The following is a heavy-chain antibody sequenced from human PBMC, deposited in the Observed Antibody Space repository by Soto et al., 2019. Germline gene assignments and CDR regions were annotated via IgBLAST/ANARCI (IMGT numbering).Heavy chain of an antibody. CDR2: ISWNSGSI. CDR3: AKDTEAFTDCTNGVCYYFDY. CDR1: GFTFDDYA. Sequence: EVQLVESGGGLVQPGRSLRLSCAASGFTFDDYAMHWVRQAPGKGLEWVSGISWNSGSIGYADSVKGRFTISRDNAKNSLYLQMNSLRAEDTALYYCAKDTEAFTDCTNGVCYYFDYWGQGTLVTVSS. D-gene: IGHD2-8*01. V-gene: IGHV3-9*01. J-gene: IGHJ4*02.